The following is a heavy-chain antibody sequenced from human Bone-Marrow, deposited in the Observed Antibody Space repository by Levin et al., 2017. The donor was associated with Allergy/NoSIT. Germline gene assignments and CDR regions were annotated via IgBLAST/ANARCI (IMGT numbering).Heavy chain of an antibody. V-gene: IGHV3-15*05. CDR3: TTIRRDGYNLGYYFDS. CDR1: GVSFSDTW. J-gene: IGHJ4*02. Sequence: GGSLRLSCAASGVSFSDTWMSWIRQAPAKGPESVGRIKSKTDGGTTDYTAPVAGSFTISRDDSKNTVYLHMNNLKTEDTAVYYCTTIRRDGYNLGYYFDSWGQGTLVTVSS. CDR2: IKSKTDGGTT. D-gene: IGHD5-24*01.